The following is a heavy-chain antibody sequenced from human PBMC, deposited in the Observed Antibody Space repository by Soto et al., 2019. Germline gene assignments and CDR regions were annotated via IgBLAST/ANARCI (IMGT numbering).Heavy chain of an antibody. CDR1: GFTFSSYE. J-gene: IGHJ4*02. Sequence: EVQLVESGGGLVQPGGSLRLSCAASGFTFSSYEMNWVRQAPGKGLEWVSYISSSGSTIYYADSVKGRFTISRDNAKNSLYLQMNSLRAEYTAVYYCARDLEVPSPYSSSWYVDYWGQGTLVTVSS. D-gene: IGHD6-13*01. CDR2: ISSSGSTI. V-gene: IGHV3-48*03. CDR3: ARDLEVPSPYSSSWYVDY.